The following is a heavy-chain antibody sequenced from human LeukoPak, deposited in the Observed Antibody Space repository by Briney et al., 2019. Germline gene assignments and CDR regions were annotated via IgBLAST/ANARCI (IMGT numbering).Heavy chain of an antibody. Sequence: SETLSLTCTVSGGSISIYYWSWIRQPPGKGLEWIGYIYYSGSTNYNPSLKSRVTISVDTSKNQLSLKLSSVTAADTGVYDCARSGRGYFVDYWGKGTLVTVSS. D-gene: IGHD3-22*01. CDR1: GGSISIYY. CDR2: IYYSGST. V-gene: IGHV4-59*08. CDR3: ARSGRGYFVDY. J-gene: IGHJ4*02.